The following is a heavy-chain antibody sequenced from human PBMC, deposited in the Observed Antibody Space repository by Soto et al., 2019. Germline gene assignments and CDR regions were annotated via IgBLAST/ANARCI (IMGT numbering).Heavy chain of an antibody. CDR1: GFTSSSYA. D-gene: IGHD5-12*01. CDR3: VKSRGGNNFDFFD. J-gene: IGHJ4*02. V-gene: IGHV3-64D*06. CDR2: IRGNGDPP. Sequence: GGSLRLSCSASGFTSSSYAMHWVRQAPGKGLEYVSGIRGNGDPPFYADSVKGRFTISRDNSKNTLYLQMSSLSADDTAVYYCVKSRGGNNFDFFDWGQGALVTVSS.